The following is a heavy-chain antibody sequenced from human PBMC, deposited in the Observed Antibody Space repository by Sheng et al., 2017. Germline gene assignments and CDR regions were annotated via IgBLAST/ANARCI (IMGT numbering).Heavy chain of an antibody. CDR3: ARDLYSSSGILDY. V-gene: IGHV3-30*04. J-gene: IGHJ4*02. Sequence: QVQLVESGGGVVQPGRSLRLSCAASGFTFSSYAMHWVRQAPGKGLEWVAVISYDGSNKYYADSVKGRFTISRDNSKNTLYLQMNSLRAEDTAVYYCARDLYSSSGILDYWGQGTLVTVSS. CDR1: GFTFSSYA. D-gene: IGHD6-6*01. CDR2: ISYDGSNK.